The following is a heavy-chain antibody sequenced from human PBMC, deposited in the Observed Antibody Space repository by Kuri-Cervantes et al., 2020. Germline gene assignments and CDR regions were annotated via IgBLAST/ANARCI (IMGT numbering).Heavy chain of an antibody. Sequence: ASVKVSCKASGYTFTSYDINWVRQATGQGLEWMGWMNPNSGNTGYAQKFQGRVTITRNTSISTAYMELRSLRSDDTAVYYCARDSRAYFDYWGQGTLVTVSS. J-gene: IGHJ4*02. V-gene: IGHV1-8*01. CDR1: GYTFTSYD. CDR2: MNPNSGNT. CDR3: ARDSRAYFDY.